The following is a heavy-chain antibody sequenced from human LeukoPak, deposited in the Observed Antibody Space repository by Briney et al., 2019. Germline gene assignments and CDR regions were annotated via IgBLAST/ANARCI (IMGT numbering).Heavy chain of an antibody. CDR1: GFTLSSYW. CDR2: INYDGSST. V-gene: IGHV3-74*01. J-gene: IGHJ4*02. CDR3: ARVHSGYDSIDY. D-gene: IGHD5-12*01. Sequence: GGSLRLSCAASGFTLSSYWMHWVRQAPGKGLVWVSRINYDGSSTSYADSVKGRFTISRDNAKNTVYLQMNSLRAEDTAVYYCARVHSGYDSIDYWGQGTLVTVSP.